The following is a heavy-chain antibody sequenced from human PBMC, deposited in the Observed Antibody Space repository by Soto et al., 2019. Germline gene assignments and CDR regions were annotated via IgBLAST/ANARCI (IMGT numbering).Heavy chain of an antibody. Sequence: PGGSLRLSCAASGFTFSSYGMHWVRQAPGKGLEWVAVISYDGSNKDYADSVKGRFTISRDNSKNTLYLQMNSLRAEDTAVYYCAKGGTKQLVPWFDPWGQGTLVTVSS. V-gene: IGHV3-30*18. CDR3: AKGGTKQLVPWFDP. CDR2: ISYDGSNK. J-gene: IGHJ5*02. CDR1: GFTFSSYG. D-gene: IGHD6-13*01.